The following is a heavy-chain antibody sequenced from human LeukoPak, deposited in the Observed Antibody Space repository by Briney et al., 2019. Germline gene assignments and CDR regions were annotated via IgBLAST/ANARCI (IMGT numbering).Heavy chain of an antibody. CDR3: AKAAGRGYNYGDYFDY. J-gene: IGHJ4*02. Sequence: GGSLRLSCGASGFTFSNSSMSWGRRAPGEEVVGVSAFIGSGGGTYYAPSVKGRFTISRDNSKNTLYVQRNSLRAADTAVYYCAKAAGRGYNYGDYFDYWGQGALVTVSS. CDR1: GFTFSNSS. CDR2: FIGSGGGT. D-gene: IGHD5-18*01. V-gene: IGHV3-23*01.